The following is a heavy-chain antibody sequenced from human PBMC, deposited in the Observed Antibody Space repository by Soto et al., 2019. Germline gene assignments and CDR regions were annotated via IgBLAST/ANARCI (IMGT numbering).Heavy chain of an antibody. D-gene: IGHD3-3*01. J-gene: IGHJ4*02. V-gene: IGHV1-3*01. CDR3: ARVTQWDFWSGYYNGNFDY. CDR2: INAGNGNT. Sequence: QVQLVQSGAEVKKPGASVKVSCKASGYTFTSYAMHWVRQAPGQRLEWMGWINAGNGNTKYSQKFQGRVTITRDTSASTAYMELSRLRSEDTAVYYCARVTQWDFWSGYYNGNFDYWGQGTLVTVSS. CDR1: GYTFTSYA.